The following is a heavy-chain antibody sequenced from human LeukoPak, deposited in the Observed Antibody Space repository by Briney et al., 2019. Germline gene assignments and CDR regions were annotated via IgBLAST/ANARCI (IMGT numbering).Heavy chain of an antibody. D-gene: IGHD6-19*01. CDR1: GGSISSYY. V-gene: IGHV4-4*07. CDR2: IYTNGST. Sequence: SETLSLTCTVSGGSISSYYWSWIRQPAGKGLEWIGRIYTNGSTNYNPSLKSRVTMSVDTSKNQFSLKLSSVTAADTAVYYCARAGDGAVAGSTYYYYYYGMDVWGQGTTVTVSS. J-gene: IGHJ6*02. CDR3: ARAGDGAVAGSTYYYYYYGMDV.